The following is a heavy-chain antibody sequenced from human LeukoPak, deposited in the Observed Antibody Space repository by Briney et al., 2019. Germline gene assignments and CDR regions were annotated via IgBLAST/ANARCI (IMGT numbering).Heavy chain of an antibody. CDR2: IYYSGST. V-gene: IGHV4-59*11. J-gene: IGHJ6*03. D-gene: IGHD3-3*01. CDR3: ARGYYDFWSGYWRSCYMDV. Sequence: PSETLSLTCTVSGGSISSHYWSWIRQPPGKGLEWIGYIYYSGSTNYNPSLKGRVTISVDTSKNQFSLKLSSVTAADTAVYYCARGYYDFWSGYWRSCYMDVWGKGTTVNVSS. CDR1: GGSISSHY.